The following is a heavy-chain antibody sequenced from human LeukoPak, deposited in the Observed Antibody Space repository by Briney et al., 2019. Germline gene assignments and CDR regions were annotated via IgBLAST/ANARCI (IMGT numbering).Heavy chain of an antibody. CDR3: ARGQGVDI. CDR1: DDSITMYY. V-gene: IGHV4-39*07. Sequence: PSETLSLTCTVSDDSITMYYWTWIRQPPGKGLEWIGSIYYSGSTYYNPSLKSRVTISVDTSKNQFSLKLSSVTPEDTAVYYCARGQGVDIWGQGTMVTVSS. J-gene: IGHJ3*02. CDR2: IYYSGST. D-gene: IGHD3-16*01.